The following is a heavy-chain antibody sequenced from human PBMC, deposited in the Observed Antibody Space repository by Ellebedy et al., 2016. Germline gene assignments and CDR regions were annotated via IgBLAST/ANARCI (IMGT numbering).Heavy chain of an antibody. D-gene: IGHD6-19*01. V-gene: IGHV4-59*02. CDR1: GVSVSSDY. CDR2: VFHTGTT. J-gene: IGHJ3*01. Sequence: SETLSLTCTVSGVSVSSDYWNWLRRPPGKGLEWIGYVFHTGTTNYNPSLKRRVTMSVDTSKSQFSLRLTSVTAADTAVYYCAKWNGGWYAFEVWGQGTMVTVSS. CDR3: AKWNGGWYAFEV.